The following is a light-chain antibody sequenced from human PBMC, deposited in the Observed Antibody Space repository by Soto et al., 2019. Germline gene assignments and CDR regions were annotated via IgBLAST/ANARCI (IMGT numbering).Light chain of an antibody. J-gene: IGKJ1*01. Sequence: EIVLTQSPGTLSLSPGERATLSCRASQTVSNNYLAWYQQKPGQAPRLLIYGVSNRATGVPDRFSGSGSGTDFTLTITRLEPEDFAVYYCQYYGNSPLTFGQGTKVDIK. CDR1: QTVSNNY. CDR2: GVS. CDR3: QYYGNSPLT. V-gene: IGKV3-20*01.